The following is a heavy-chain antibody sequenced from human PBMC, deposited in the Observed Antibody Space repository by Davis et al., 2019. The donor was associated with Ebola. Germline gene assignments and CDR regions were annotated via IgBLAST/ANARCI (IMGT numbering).Heavy chain of an antibody. Sequence: GESLKISCAASGFTFSSYGMHWVRQAPGKGLVWVSRINSDGSSTSYADSVKGRFTISRDNAKNTLYLQMNSLRAEDTAVYYCARARGYSSGWYGSWFDPWGQGTLVTVSS. CDR2: INSDGSST. D-gene: IGHD6-19*01. CDR3: ARARGYSSGWYGSWFDP. J-gene: IGHJ5*02. V-gene: IGHV3-74*01. CDR1: GFTFSSYG.